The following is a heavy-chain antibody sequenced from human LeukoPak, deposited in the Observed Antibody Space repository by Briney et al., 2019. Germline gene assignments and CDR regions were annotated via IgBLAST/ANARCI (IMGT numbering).Heavy chain of an antibody. Sequence: ASVKVSCKAFGYTFTSNYMHWVRQAPGQGPEWMGVISPSGGSTTYAQKFQGRVTLTRDMSTSTDYLELSSLRSEDTAVYYCATDPVRWGQGTLVTVSS. J-gene: IGHJ4*02. CDR2: ISPSGGST. V-gene: IGHV1-46*01. CDR3: ATDPVR. CDR1: GYTFTSNY. D-gene: IGHD3-10*01.